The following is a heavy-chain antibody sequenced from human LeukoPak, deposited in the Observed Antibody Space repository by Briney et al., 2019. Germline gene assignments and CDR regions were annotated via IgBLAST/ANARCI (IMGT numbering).Heavy chain of an antibody. D-gene: IGHD2-2*02. CDR2: IKQDGSKK. V-gene: IGHV3-7*03. J-gene: IGHJ3*02. CDR3: AKAAPYCSSTSCYTNDAFDI. CDR1: GFPFSSYW. Sequence: PGGSLRLSCVASGFPFSSYWMTWVRQAPGKGLEWVANIKQDGSKKSYVDSVKGRFTISRDNAKNSLYLQMNSLRAEDTAVYYCAKAAPYCSSTSCYTNDAFDIWGQGTMVTVSS.